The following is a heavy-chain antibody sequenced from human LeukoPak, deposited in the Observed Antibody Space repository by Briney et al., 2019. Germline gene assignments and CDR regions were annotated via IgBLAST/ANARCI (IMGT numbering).Heavy chain of an antibody. CDR2: INPSGGST. V-gene: IGHV1-46*01. D-gene: IGHD2-2*01. CDR1: GYTFTSYY. J-gene: IGHJ4*02. Sequence: ASVKVSCKASGYTFTSYYMHWVRQAPGQGLEWMGIINPSGGSTSYAQKFQGRVTMTRDTSTSTVYMELSSLRSEDTAVYYCARIGDSTSCYGPFAYFDYWGQGTLVTVSS. CDR3: ARIGDSTSCYGPFAYFDY.